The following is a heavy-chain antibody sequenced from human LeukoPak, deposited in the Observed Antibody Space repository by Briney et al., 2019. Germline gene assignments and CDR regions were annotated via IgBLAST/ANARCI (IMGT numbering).Heavy chain of an antibody. CDR2: IYHSGST. Sequence: ASETLSLTCAVSGYSISSGYYWGWIRQPPGKGLEWIGSIYHSGSTYYNPSLKSRVTISVDTSKNQFSLKLSSVTAADTAVYYCARGYYYGSGGRFDPWGQGTLATVSS. CDR1: GYSISSGYY. V-gene: IGHV4-38-2*01. D-gene: IGHD3-10*01. J-gene: IGHJ5*02. CDR3: ARGYYYGSGGRFDP.